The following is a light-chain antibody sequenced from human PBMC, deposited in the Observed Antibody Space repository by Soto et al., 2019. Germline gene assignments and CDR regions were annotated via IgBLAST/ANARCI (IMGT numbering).Light chain of an antibody. J-gene: IGLJ1*01. CDR3: SSYAGSNNFV. Sequence: TQSPGTLSLSPGERATLSCRASQSVSSNNLAWYQQRPGKAPKLMIYEVSKRPSGVPDRFSGSKSGNTASLTVSGLQAEDEADYYCSSYAGSNNFVFGTGTKVTVL. V-gene: IGLV2-8*01. CDR2: EVS. CDR1: SQSVSSNN.